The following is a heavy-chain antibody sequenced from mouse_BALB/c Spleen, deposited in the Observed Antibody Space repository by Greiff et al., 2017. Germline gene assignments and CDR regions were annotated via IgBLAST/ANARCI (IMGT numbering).Heavy chain of an antibody. CDR2: ISYSGST. V-gene: IGHV3-2*02. D-gene: IGHD2-12*01. Sequence: EVKLMESGPGLVKPAQSLSLTCTVSGYSITSDYAWYLIRQFPGDQLGYMGYISYSGSTSYNPSLKSRITITRDTSTNQFFLQLKSVTTEDTATYDRARLRRDYYAMDYWGQGTSVTVSS. J-gene: IGHJ4*01. CDR1: GYSITSDYA. CDR3: ARLRRDYYAMDY.